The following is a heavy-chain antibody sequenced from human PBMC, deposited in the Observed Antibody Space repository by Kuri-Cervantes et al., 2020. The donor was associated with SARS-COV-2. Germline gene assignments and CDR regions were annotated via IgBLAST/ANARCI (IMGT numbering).Heavy chain of an antibody. J-gene: IGHJ4*02. CDR3: TTLIDY. CDR1: GFLFSASA. Sequence: GGSLRPSCEVSGFLFSASAIRWVRQGSGKGLEWVGRVRGKANNYATAYAASVKGRFTISRDDSKNMAYLQMNSLKTEDTAVYYCTTLIDYWGQGALVTVSS. V-gene: IGHV3-73*01. CDR2: VRGKANNYAT.